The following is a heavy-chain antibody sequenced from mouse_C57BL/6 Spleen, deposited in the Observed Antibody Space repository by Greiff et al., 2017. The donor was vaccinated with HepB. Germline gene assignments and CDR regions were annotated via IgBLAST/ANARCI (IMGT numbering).Heavy chain of an antibody. V-gene: IGHV1-19*01. CDR2: INPYNGGT. J-gene: IGHJ4*01. Sequence: VQLQQSGPVLVKPGASVKMSCKASGYTFTDYYMNWVKQSHGKSLEWIGVINPYNGGTSYNQKFKGKATLTVDKSSSTAYMELNSLTSEDSAVYYCATYLYDFDAMDYWGQGTSVTVSS. D-gene: IGHD2-12*01. CDR1: GYTFTDYY. CDR3: ATYLYDFDAMDY.